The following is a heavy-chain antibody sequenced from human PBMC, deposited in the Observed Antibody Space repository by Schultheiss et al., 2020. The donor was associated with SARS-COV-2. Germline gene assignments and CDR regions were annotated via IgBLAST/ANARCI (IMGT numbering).Heavy chain of an antibody. CDR2: IYTSGST. CDR3: ATITNDYGDYGSDY. D-gene: IGHD4-17*01. J-gene: IGHJ4*02. V-gene: IGHV4-4*07. CDR1: GYSISSGYY. Sequence: SETLSLTCTVSGYSISSGYYWGWIRQPAGKGLEWIGRIYTSGSTNYNPSLKSRVTMSVDTSKNQFSLKLSSVTAADTAVYYCATITNDYGDYGSDYWGQGTLVTVSS.